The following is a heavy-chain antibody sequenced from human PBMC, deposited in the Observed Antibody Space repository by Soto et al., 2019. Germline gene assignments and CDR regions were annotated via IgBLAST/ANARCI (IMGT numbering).Heavy chain of an antibody. Sequence: VQLVESGGGVVQPGRSLRLLCEASGFSFSRYGMHWVRQAPGMGLEWVAVISWDGLAQYYADSVKGRFTISRDNSQSTLYLQMNSLRTEDTAISYCAKETIQVGGPNYFDYWGQGALVTVSS. CDR2: ISWDGLAQ. V-gene: IGHV3-30*18. J-gene: IGHJ4*02. CDR3: AKETIQVGGPNYFDY. CDR1: GFSFSRYG. D-gene: IGHD1-1*01.